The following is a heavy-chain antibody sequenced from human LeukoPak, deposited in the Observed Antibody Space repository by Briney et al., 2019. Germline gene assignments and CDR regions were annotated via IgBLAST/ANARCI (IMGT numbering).Heavy chain of an antibody. D-gene: IGHD2-21*01. CDR3: ASYSLGGDAAFDI. J-gene: IGHJ3*02. CDR2: IIPIFGTA. Sequence: GASVKVSCKASGGTFSSYAISWVRQAPGQRLEWMGGIIPIFGTANYAQKFQGRVTITADESTSTAYMELSSLRSEDTAVYYCASYSLGGDAAFDIWGQGTMVTVSS. CDR1: GGTFSSYA. V-gene: IGHV1-69*01.